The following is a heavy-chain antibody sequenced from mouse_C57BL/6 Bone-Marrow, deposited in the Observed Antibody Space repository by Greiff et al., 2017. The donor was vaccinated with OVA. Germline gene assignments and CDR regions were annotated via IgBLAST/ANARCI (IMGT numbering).Heavy chain of an antibody. D-gene: IGHD1-1*01. CDR2: IRLKSDNYAT. CDR1: GFTFSNYW. J-gene: IGHJ1*03. V-gene: IGHV6-3*01. Sequence: EVMLVESGGGLVQPGGSMKLSCVASGFTFSNYWMNWVRQSPEKGLEWVAQIRLKSDNYATHYAESVKGRFTISRDDSKSSVYLQMNNLRAEDTGIYYCTGYYYGSSYGFDVWGTGTTVTVSS. CDR3: TGYYYGSSYGFDV.